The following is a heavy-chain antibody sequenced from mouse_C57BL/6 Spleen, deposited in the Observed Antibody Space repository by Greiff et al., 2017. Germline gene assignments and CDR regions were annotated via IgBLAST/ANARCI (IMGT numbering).Heavy chain of an antibody. CDR3: ARGYYYGSSYYYYAMDY. Sequence: QVQLKESGPGLVQPSQSLSITCTVSGFSLTSYGVHWVRQSPGKGLEWLGVIWSGGSTDYNAAFISRLSISKDNSKSQVFFKMNSLQADDTAIYYCARGYYYGSSYYYYAMDYWGQGTSVTVAS. D-gene: IGHD1-1*01. CDR2: IWSGGST. J-gene: IGHJ4*01. V-gene: IGHV2-2*01. CDR1: GFSLTSYG.